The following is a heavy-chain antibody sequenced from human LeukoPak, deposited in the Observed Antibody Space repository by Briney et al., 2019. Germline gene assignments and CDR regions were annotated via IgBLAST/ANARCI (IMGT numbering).Heavy chain of an antibody. CDR3: ARVAKERVGGVYYFDY. D-gene: IGHD1-1*01. V-gene: IGHV3-13*01. CDR2: IGTAGDT. CDR1: GFTFSDYD. Sequence: PGGSLRLSCAASGFTFSDYDMHWFPQAKGKGLEWVSAIGTAGDTYYTGSVKGRFTISRENAKNSLYLQMNSLRAGDTAVYYCARVAKERVGGVYYFDYWGQGTLVTVSS. J-gene: IGHJ4*02.